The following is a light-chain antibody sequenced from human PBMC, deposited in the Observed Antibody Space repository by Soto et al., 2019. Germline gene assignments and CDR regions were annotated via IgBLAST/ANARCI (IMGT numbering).Light chain of an antibody. CDR1: QDISNY. CDR2: AVS. J-gene: IGKJ5*01. Sequence: DIQMTQSPSSLSASVGDRVTITCKASQDISNYLNWYQQKPGKAPKLLIYAVSSLRSGVPSRFSGSGSGTEFTLTISSLQPEDFATYYCLQHNSYPRTFGQGTRLEIK. CDR3: LQHNSYPRT. V-gene: IGKV1-17*01.